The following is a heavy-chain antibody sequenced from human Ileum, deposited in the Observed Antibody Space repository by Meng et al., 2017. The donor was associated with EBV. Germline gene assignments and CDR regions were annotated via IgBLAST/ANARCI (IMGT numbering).Heavy chain of an antibody. CDR3: AGDPHSGSPH. D-gene: IGHD1-26*01. CDR1: GCSVSSSHSF. Sequence: VPLPDSGPGLLKPSEPRSLPCPVYGCSVSSSHSFWTRIRQPPGKGLKWIGYMSYSGSTNYSPPLESRVTISVDTSKNQFSLKLSSVTAADTAVYYCAGDPHSGSPHWGQGTLVTVSS. CDR2: MSYSGST. V-gene: IGHV4-61*01. J-gene: IGHJ4*02.